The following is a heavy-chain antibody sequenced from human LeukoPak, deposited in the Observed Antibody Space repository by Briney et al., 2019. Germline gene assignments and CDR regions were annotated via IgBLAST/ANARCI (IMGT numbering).Heavy chain of an antibody. Sequence: PGRSLRHSCAASGFTFSSYGMHWVRQAPGKGLEWVAVISYDGSNKYYADSVKGRFTISRDNSKNTLYLQMNSLRAEDTAVYYCAKDPRWGSSGYQPYYFDYWGQGTLVTVSS. CDR1: GFTFSSYG. CDR2: ISYDGSNK. CDR3: AKDPRWGSSGYQPYYFDY. V-gene: IGHV3-30*18. J-gene: IGHJ4*02. D-gene: IGHD5-12*01.